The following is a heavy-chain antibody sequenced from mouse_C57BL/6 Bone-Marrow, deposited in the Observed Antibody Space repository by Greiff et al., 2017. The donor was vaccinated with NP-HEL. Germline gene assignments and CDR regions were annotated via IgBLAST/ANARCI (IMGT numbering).Heavy chain of an antibody. Sequence: VKLQQPGAELVKPGASVKLSCKASGYTFTSYWMHWVKQRPGQGLEWIGMIHPNSGSTNYNEKFKSKATLTVDKSSSTAYMQLSSLTSEDSAVYYCARERIYYDYDVAWFAYWGQGTLVTVSA. D-gene: IGHD2-4*01. CDR3: ARERIYYDYDVAWFAY. J-gene: IGHJ3*01. CDR1: GYTFTSYW. V-gene: IGHV1-64*01. CDR2: IHPNSGST.